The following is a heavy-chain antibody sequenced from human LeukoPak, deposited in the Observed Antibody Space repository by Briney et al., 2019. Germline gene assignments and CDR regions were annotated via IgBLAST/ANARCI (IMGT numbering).Heavy chain of an antibody. CDR1: GYSFTSYW. CDR3: SRTLVDMATIGGFGY. Sequence: GESLKISCNGSGYSFTSYWIGWVRQMPGKGLEWMGIIYPGDSDTRYSPSFQGHVTISADKSISTAFLQWSSLHASATAMYYWSRTLVDMATIGGFGYWGQGTLVTVSS. CDR2: IYPGDSDT. D-gene: IGHD5-24*01. J-gene: IGHJ4*02. V-gene: IGHV5-51*01.